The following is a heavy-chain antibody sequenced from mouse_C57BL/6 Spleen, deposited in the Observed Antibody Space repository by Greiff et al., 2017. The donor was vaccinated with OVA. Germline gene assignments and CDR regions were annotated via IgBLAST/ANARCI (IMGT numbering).Heavy chain of an antibody. CDR1: GFTFSSYA. CDR2: ISDGGSYT. V-gene: IGHV5-4*01. CDR3: ARDDNYYGSSYFDY. J-gene: IGHJ2*01. D-gene: IGHD1-1*01. Sequence: EVKVVESGGGLVKPGGSLKLSCAASGFTFSSYAMSWVRQTPEKRLEWVATISDGGSYTYYPDNVKGRFTISRDNAKNNLYLQMSHLKSEDTAMYYCARDDNYYGSSYFDYWGQGTTLTVSS.